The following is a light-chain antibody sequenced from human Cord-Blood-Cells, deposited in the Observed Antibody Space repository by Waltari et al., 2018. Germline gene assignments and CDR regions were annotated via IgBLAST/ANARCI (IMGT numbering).Light chain of an antibody. CDR3: QQRSNWPLT. J-gene: IGKJ4*01. V-gene: IGKV3-11*01. CDR1: QSVSSY. CDR2: DAS. Sequence: EIVLTQSPATLSLSPGERATLSCRASQSVSSYLAWYQQQPGQAPRLLIYDASNRATGTPARFSGSGSGKDFTLTISSLEPEDFAVYYCQQRSNWPLTFGGGTKVEIK.